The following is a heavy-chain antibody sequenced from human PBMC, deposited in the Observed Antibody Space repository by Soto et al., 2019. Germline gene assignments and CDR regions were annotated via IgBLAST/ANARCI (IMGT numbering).Heavy chain of an antibody. Sequence: GGSLRLSCAASGFTFSDYYISWIRQAPGKGLEWVSYISNSGSTIYYADSVKGRFTISRDNAKNSLYLQMNSLRAEDTAVYYCARDGVSSSWFRRYYFDYWGQGTLVTVSS. CDR3: ARDGVSSSWFRRYYFDY. CDR2: ISNSGSTI. CDR1: GFTFSDYY. J-gene: IGHJ4*02. D-gene: IGHD6-13*01. V-gene: IGHV3-11*01.